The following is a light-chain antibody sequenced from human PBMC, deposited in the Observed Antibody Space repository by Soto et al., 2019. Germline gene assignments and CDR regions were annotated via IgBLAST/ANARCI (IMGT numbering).Light chain of an antibody. CDR2: GAS. CDR1: QSVGSY. CDR3: QQRDKWPRT. J-gene: IGKJ2*01. Sequence: EIVLTQSPATLSLSPGERATLSCRASQSVGSYLAWYQHKPGQAPRLLIYGASNRATDIPGMFSGRGSGTDFTLTISSQESGDSAVYYCQQRDKWPRTFGQGTKLEIK. V-gene: IGKV3-11*01.